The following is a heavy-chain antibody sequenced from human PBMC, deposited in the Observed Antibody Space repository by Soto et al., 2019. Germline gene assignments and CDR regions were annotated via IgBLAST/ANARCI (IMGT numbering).Heavy chain of an antibody. CDR1: GFTFSSFG. CDR2: ISYDGNNK. J-gene: IGHJ5*02. D-gene: IGHD2-8*01. V-gene: IGHV3-30*18. Sequence: QVQLVESGGGVVQPGRSLRLSCAASGFTFSSFGVHWVRQAPGKGLEWVAVISYDGNNKYYADSVKGRFTISRDNSRKMVYLQMDSLRAEDTAVYYCAKDFRGCTSGVCLHNWFDHWGQGTLVTVSS. CDR3: AKDFRGCTSGVCLHNWFDH.